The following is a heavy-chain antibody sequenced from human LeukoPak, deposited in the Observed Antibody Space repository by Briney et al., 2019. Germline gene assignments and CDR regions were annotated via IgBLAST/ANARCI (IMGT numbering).Heavy chain of an antibody. CDR2: IGSSGGRT. D-gene: IGHD4/OR15-4a*01. V-gene: IGHV3-23*01. Sequence: PGGAPRLSCAASGFTFSSYAMNRVRPTPGKGLEWVSDIGSSGGRTYILNSMKGRFTISRDNSKNTLYLQKNSLRAEDTAIYYCAKEDDYRSSFDYWGQGTLVTVSS. J-gene: IGHJ4*02. CDR3: AKEDDYRSSFDY. CDR1: GFTFSSYA.